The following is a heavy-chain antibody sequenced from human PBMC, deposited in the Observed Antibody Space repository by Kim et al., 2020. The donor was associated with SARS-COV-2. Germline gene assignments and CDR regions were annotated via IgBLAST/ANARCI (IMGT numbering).Heavy chain of an antibody. V-gene: IGHV4-61*02. D-gene: IGHD1-1*01. CDR1: GGSISSGSYY. CDR3: ARDHWPGTLYFDY. Sequence: SETLSLTCTVSGGSISSGSYYWSWIRQPAGKGLEWIGRIYTSGSTNYNPSLKSRVTISVDTSKNQFSLKLSSVTAADTAVYYCARDHWPGTLYFDYWGQGTLVTVSS. CDR2: IYTSGST. J-gene: IGHJ4*02.